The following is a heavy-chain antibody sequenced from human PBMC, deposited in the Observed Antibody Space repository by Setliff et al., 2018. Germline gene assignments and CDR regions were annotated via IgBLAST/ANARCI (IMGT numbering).Heavy chain of an antibody. V-gene: IGHV3-15*01. Sequence: GGSLRLSCAASGFTFSNACMSWVRQAPGKGLEWVGRIKSKTDGGTTDYAAPVKGRFTISRDDSKNTLYLQMNSLKTEDTAVYYCTTSPISSGWHSNFDYNMDVWGQGTTVTVS. J-gene: IGHJ6*02. CDR3: TTSPISSGWHSNFDYNMDV. CDR1: GFTFSNAC. D-gene: IGHD6-19*01. CDR2: IKSKTDGGTT.